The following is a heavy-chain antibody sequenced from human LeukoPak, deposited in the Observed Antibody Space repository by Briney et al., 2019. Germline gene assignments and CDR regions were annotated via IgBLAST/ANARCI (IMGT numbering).Heavy chain of an antibody. Sequence: GRSLRLSCAASGFTFDDDAMHWVRQAPGKGLEWVSGISWNSGSIGYADSVKGRFTISRDNAKNSLYLQMNSLRAEDTALYYCAKDMNDFWSGYYYYGMYVWGQGTTVTVSS. J-gene: IGHJ6*02. V-gene: IGHV3-9*01. CDR3: AKDMNDFWSGYYYYGMYV. CDR2: ISWNSGSI. D-gene: IGHD3-3*01. CDR1: GFTFDDDA.